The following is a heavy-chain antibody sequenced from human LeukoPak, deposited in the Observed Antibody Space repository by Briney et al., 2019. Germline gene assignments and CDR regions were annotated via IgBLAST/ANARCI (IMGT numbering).Heavy chain of an antibody. CDR2: IYNSGST. CDR3: AGDPLVVVPAGILRGRNTEYYFDY. D-gene: IGHD2-2*01. Sequence: SETLSLTCTVSGGSLSPYYWSWLRQPAGKGLEWIGRIYNSGSTNYNPSLKSRVTISVDTSKNQFSLKLSSVTAADTAVYYCAGDPLVVVPAGILRGRNTEYYFDYWGQGTLDSVS. CDR1: GGSLSPYY. J-gene: IGHJ4*02. V-gene: IGHV4-4*07.